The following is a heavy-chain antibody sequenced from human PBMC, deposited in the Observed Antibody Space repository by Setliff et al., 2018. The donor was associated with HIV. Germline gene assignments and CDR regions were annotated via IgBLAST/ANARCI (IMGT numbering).Heavy chain of an antibody. D-gene: IGHD2-21*01. J-gene: IGHJ6*03. Sequence: GSLRLSCVASGVTISSLWMSWVRQAPGKGLEWVGRIKSKTDDGATDYAAPVEGRFTISRDDSKNMVYLQMNSLKTEDTAVYYCTTSYSAFTFYYYYMDVWGKGTTVTVSS. CDR3: TTSYSAFTFYYYYMDV. CDR2: IKSKTDDGAT. V-gene: IGHV3-15*01. CDR1: GVTISSLW.